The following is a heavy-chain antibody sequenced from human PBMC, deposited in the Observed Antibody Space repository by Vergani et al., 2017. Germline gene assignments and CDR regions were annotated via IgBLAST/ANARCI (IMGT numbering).Heavy chain of an antibody. J-gene: IGHJ3*02. CDR3: AKGITIFGVVRMGDAFDI. Sequence: EVQLLESGGGLVQPGGSLRLSCAASGFTFSSSAMSWVRQAPGKGLEWVSVIYSGGSSTQYADSVKGRFTISRDKSKNTLYLQMNSLRAEDTAVYYSAKGITIFGVVRMGDAFDIWGQGTMVTVSS. CDR1: GFTFSSSA. D-gene: IGHD3-3*01. V-gene: IGHV3-23*03. CDR2: IYSGGSST.